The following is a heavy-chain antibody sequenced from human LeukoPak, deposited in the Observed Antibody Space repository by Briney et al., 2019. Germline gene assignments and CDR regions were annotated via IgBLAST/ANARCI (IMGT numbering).Heavy chain of an antibody. D-gene: IGHD2-2*01. CDR2: ISGSGGST. CDR1: GFTFSSYA. CDR3: AVGRARGYCSSTSCYVFDY. J-gene: IGHJ4*02. Sequence: AGGSLRLSCAASGFTFSSYAMSWVRQAPGKGLEWVSAISGSGGSTYYADSVKGRFTISRDNSKNTLYLQMNSLRAEDTAVYYCAVGRARGYCSSTSCYVFDYWGQGTLVTVSS. V-gene: IGHV3-23*01.